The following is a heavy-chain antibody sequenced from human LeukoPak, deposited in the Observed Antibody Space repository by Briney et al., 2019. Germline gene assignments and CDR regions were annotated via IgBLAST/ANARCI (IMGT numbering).Heavy chain of an antibody. CDR2: ISAYNGNT. J-gene: IGHJ4*02. CDR3: ARDTGPINYYDSSGYYPESFDY. V-gene: IGHV1-18*01. CDR1: GYTFTSYG. D-gene: IGHD3-22*01. Sequence: ASVKVSCKASGYTFTSYGISWVLQAPGQGLEWMGWISAYNGNTNYAQKLQGRVTMTTDTSTSTAYMELRSLRSDDTAVYYCARDTGPINYYDSSGYYPESFDYWGQGTLVTVSS.